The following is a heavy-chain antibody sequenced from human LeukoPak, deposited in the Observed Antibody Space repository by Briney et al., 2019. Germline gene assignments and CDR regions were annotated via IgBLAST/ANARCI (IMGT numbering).Heavy chain of an antibody. CDR3: AVRYNSSGYYYFHY. CDR1: GFTFSSYA. D-gene: IGHD3-22*01. V-gene: IGHV3-23*01. CDR2: ISASGGST. J-gene: IGHJ4*02. Sequence: GGSLRLSCTASGFTFSSYAMSWVRQAPGKGLEWVSAISASGGSTYYADSVKGRFTISRDNSKNTMYLQMNSLRAEDTAVCYCAVRYNSSGYYYFHYWGQGTLVTVSS.